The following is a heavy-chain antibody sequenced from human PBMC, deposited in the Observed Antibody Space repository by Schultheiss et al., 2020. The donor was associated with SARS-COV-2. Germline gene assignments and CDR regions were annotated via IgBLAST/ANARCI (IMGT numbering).Heavy chain of an antibody. CDR3: ARGPYCSSTSCYKRPYYYYYYMDV. V-gene: IGHV4-4*07. D-gene: IGHD2-2*02. CDR1: GGSISSYY. CDR2: IYTSGST. J-gene: IGHJ6*03. Sequence: TCTVSGGSISSYYWSWIRQPPGKGLEWIGSIYTSGSTNYNPSLKSRVTISVDTSKNQFSLKLSSVTAADTAVYYCARGPYCSSTSCYKRPYYYYYYMDVWGKGTTVTVSS.